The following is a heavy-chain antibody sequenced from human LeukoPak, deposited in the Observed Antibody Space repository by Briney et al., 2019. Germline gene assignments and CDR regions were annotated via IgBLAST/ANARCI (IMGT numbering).Heavy chain of an antibody. D-gene: IGHD6-13*01. J-gene: IGHJ4*02. V-gene: IGHV1-24*01. Sequence: ASVKVSCKVSGYTLTELSMHWVRQAPGKGLEWMGGFDPEDGETIYAQKFQGRVTMTEDTSTDTAYMELSSLRSEDTAVYYCATAGKYSSSWGYYLDYWGQGTLVTVSS. CDR1: GYTLTELS. CDR3: ATAGKYSSSWGYYLDY. CDR2: FDPEDGET.